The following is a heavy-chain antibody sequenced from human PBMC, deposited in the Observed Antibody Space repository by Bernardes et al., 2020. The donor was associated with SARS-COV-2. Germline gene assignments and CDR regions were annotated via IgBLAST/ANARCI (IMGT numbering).Heavy chain of an antibody. V-gene: IGHV1-18*01. J-gene: IGHJ4*02. CDR3: ARDLVYYGSGSYYLPFDY. CDR2: ISAYNGNT. Sequence: ASVKVSCKASGYTFTSYGISWVRQAPGQGLEWMGWISAYNGNTNYAQKLQGRVTMTTDTSTSTAYMELRSLRSDDTAVYYCARDLVYYGSGSYYLPFDYWGQGTLVTGSS. CDR1: GYTFTSYG. D-gene: IGHD3-10*01.